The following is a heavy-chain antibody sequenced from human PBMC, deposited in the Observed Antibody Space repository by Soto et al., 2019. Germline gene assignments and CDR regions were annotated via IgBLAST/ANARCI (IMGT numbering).Heavy chain of an antibody. J-gene: IGHJ4*02. Sequence: QDHLAQSGAEVKKPGSSVTVSCKASGGTFNSYGISWVRQAPGQGLDLMGVIIPLYGTVNYAQKFQGRVSITADNPTSTAYMDLSSLRSDDTAVYYCARVRVIRGVIPSHFGLWGQGTLVTVSS. V-gene: IGHV1-69*06. D-gene: IGHD3-10*01. CDR2: IIPLYGTV. CDR1: GGTFNSYG. CDR3: ARVRVIRGVIPSHFGL.